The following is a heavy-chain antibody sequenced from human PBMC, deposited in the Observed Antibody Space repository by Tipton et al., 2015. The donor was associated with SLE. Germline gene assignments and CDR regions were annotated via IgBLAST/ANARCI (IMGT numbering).Heavy chain of an antibody. D-gene: IGHD5/OR15-5a*01. CDR3: ASQLLSNFDY. V-gene: IGHV3-30*04. Sequence: SLRLSCAASGFTFSIYSTHWVRQAPGKGLEWVAVISYDGSNKYYADSVKGRFTISRDNSKNTLYLQMNSLRVEDTAVYYCASQLLSNFDYWGQGTLVTVSS. J-gene: IGHJ4*02. CDR2: ISYDGSNK. CDR1: GFTFSIYS.